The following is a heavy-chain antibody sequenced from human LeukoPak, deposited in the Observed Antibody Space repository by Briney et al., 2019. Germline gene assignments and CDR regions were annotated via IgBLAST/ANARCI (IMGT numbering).Heavy chain of an antibody. CDR1: GGSISSYS. CDR3: ARGVYDYVWGSYRSFDY. Sequence: SETLSLTCTVSGGSISSYSWSWIRQPPGKGLEWIGYIYYSGSTNYNPSLKSRVTISVDTSKNQLSLKLSSVTAADTAVYYCARGVYDYVWGSYRSFDYWGQGTLVTVSS. CDR2: IYYSGST. V-gene: IGHV4-59*01. D-gene: IGHD3-16*02. J-gene: IGHJ4*02.